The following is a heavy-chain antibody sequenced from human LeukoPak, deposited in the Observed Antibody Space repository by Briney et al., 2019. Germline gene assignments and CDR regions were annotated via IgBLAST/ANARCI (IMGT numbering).Heavy chain of an antibody. CDR2: INAGNGNT. CDR3: AREGDTVTTSFDY. V-gene: IGHV1-3*01. Sequence: EASVKVSRKASGYTFTSYAMHWVRQAPGQRREWMGWINAGNGNTKYSQKFQGRVTITRDTSASTAYMELSSLRSEDTAVYHCAREGDTVTTSFDYWGQGTLVTVSS. J-gene: IGHJ4*02. D-gene: IGHD4-17*01. CDR1: GYTFTSYA.